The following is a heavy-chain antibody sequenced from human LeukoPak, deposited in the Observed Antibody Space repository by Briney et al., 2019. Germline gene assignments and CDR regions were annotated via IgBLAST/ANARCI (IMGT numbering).Heavy chain of an antibody. CDR3: ARGTFSYYDSSGTTDWYFDL. CDR1: GGSISSYY. D-gene: IGHD3-22*01. Sequence: PSETLSLTCTVSGGSISSYYWSWIRQPPGKGLEWIGYIYYSGSTNYNPSLKSRVTISVDTSKNQFSLKLSSVTAADTAVYYCARGTFSYYDSSGTTDWYFDLGPWHPGHCLL. CDR2: IYYSGST. V-gene: IGHV4-59*01. J-gene: IGHJ2*01.